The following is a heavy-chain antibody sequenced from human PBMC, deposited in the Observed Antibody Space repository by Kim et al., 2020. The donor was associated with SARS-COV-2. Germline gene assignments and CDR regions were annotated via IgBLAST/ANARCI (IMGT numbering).Heavy chain of an antibody. CDR1: GFTFSSYG. CDR2: IRYGGSYI. D-gene: IGHD3-10*01. CDR3: ARVRGLSSGEDVWY. V-gene: IGHV3-33*08. Sequence: GGSLRLSCAASGFTFSSYGMNWVRQAPGKGLEWVSVIRYGGSYIYYADSVKGRFTISRDNSKNALYLQMNSLRAEDTAVYYCARVRGLSSGEDVWY. J-gene: IGHJ2*01.